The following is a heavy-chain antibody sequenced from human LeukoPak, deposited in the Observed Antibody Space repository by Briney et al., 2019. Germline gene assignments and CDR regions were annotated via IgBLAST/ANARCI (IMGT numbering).Heavy chain of an antibody. CDR3: AKCISSGHKGSRCYFDY. CDR1: GFTFDDYT. J-gene: IGHJ4*02. CDR2: ISWDGATT. D-gene: IGHD3-22*01. Sequence: GGSLRLSCAASGFTFDDYTMHWVRQAPGKGLEWVSVISWDGATTYYADSVKGRFAISRDNSKNSLYLQMNSLRAEDTAAYYCAKCISSGHKGSRCYFDYWGQGTLVTVSS. V-gene: IGHV3-43*01.